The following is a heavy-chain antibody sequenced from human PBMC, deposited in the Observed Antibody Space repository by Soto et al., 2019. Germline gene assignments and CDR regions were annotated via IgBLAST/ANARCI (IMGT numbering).Heavy chain of an antibody. CDR3: AKVGPRIGTGWSEYFDQ. D-gene: IGHD6-19*01. Sequence: EVQLLESGGGLVQPGGSLRLSCAASGFTFSIYSLSWVRHAPGKGLEWVSAVNGYTPHYADSVKGRFTISRDNDRCTLHLQMRGLGVEDTAIYYCAKVGPRIGTGWSEYFDQWGQGTLVTGS. J-gene: IGHJ4*02. CDR1: GFTFSIYS. V-gene: IGHV3-23*01. CDR2: VNGYTP.